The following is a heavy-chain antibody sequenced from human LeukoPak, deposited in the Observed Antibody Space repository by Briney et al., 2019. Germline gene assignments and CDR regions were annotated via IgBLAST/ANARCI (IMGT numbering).Heavy chain of an antibody. CDR2: SNEDGSTT. CDR1: GFTFSSNW. Sequence: GGSLRLSCAASGFTFSSNWMHWVRHAPGKGLVWVSRSNEDGSTTYYADSVKGRFTISRDNAKNTLYLQMNSLTAEDTAVYYCIRDLGGRSGHWGQGTLVTVSS. J-gene: IGHJ4*02. D-gene: IGHD1-26*01. CDR3: IRDLGGRSGH. V-gene: IGHV3-74*01.